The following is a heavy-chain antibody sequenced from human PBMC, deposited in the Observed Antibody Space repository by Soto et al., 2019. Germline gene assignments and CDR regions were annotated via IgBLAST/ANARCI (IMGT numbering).Heavy chain of an antibody. CDR2: IIPIFGTA. D-gene: IGHD2-15*01. Sequence: GASVKVSCKASGGTFSSYAISWVRQAPGQGLEWMGGIIPIFGTANYAQKFQGRVTITADESTSTAYMEPSSLRSADTAVYYCARENCSGGSCYDPWGQGTLVTVSS. CDR3: ARENCSGGSCYDP. J-gene: IGHJ5*02. V-gene: IGHV1-69*13. CDR1: GGTFSSYA.